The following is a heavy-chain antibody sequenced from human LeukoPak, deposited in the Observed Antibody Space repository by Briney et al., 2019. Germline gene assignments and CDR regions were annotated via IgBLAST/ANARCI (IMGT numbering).Heavy chain of an antibody. CDR3: ARGGSSSWKHFDY. V-gene: IGHV1-2*04. CDR2: INPNSGGT. J-gene: IGHJ4*02. CDR1: GYTFTGYY. D-gene: IGHD6-13*01. Sequence: ASVKVSCKASGYTFTGYYMHWVRQAPGQGLEWKGWINPNSGGTNYAQKLQGWVTMTRDTSISTAYMELSRLRSDDTAVYYCARGGSSSWKHFDYWGQGTLVTVSS.